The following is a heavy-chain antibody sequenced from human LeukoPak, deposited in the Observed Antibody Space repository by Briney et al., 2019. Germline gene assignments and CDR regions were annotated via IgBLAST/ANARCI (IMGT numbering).Heavy chain of an antibody. CDR3: ARPHLGSSSWYPNWFDP. J-gene: IGHJ5*02. Sequence: PSETLSLTCTVSGGSISSSSYYWGWIRQPPGKGLEWIGSIYYSGSTYYNPSLKSRVTISVDTSKNQFSLKLSSVTAADTAVYYCARPHLGSSSWYPNWFDPWGQGTLVTVSS. V-gene: IGHV4-39*01. CDR2: IYYSGST. CDR1: GGSISSSSYY. D-gene: IGHD6-13*01.